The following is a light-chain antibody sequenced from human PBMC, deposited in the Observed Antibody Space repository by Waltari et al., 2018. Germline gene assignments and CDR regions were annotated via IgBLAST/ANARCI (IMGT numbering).Light chain of an antibody. CDR3: SSFVGGTTYLL. J-gene: IGLJ2*01. V-gene: IGLV2-23*01. Sequence: QSALTQPASVSGSPGRSITISCIGGGSFVSWYQQHPGKAPKLMIYDDIRRPSGVSNRFSASKSDNTASLTISGLQADDEAVYYCSSFVGGTTYLLIGGGTRLTVL. CDR2: DDI. CDR1: GSF.